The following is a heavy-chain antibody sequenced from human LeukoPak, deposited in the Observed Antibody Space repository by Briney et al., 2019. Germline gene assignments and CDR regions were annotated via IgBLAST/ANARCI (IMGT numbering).Heavy chain of an antibody. D-gene: IGHD1-26*01. J-gene: IGHJ4*02. CDR3: AKDYEASSGEGELSFDY. CDR2: ISYDGSNK. V-gene: IGHV3-30*18. Sequence: GRSLRLSCAASGFTFSSYGMHWVRQAPGKGLEWVAVISYDGSNKYYADSVKGRFTISRDNSKNTLYLQMNSLRAEDTAVYYCAKDYEASSGEGELSFDYWGRGTLVTVSS. CDR1: GFTFSSYG.